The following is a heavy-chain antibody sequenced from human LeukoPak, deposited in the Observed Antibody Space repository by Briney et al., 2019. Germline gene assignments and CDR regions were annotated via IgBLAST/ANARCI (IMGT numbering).Heavy chain of an antibody. V-gene: IGHV3-23*01. CDR1: GFTFSTYA. D-gene: IGHD3-22*01. Sequence: PGGSLRLSCEASGFTFSTYAMSWVRQAPGRGLEWVSTINTSGYSTYYADSVKGRFTISRDNCKNTLYLQMNSLRAEDTAVYYCAKVRVVVITVDAFDIWGQGTMVTVSS. CDR3: AKVRVVVITVDAFDI. CDR2: INTSGYST. J-gene: IGHJ3*02.